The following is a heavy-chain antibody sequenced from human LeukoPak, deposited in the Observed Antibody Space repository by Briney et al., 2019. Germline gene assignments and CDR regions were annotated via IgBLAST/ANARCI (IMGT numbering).Heavy chain of an antibody. CDR3: ARGPGIAVAPLQH. D-gene: IGHD6-19*01. CDR1: GFTFSSYS. Sequence: GGSLRLSCAASGFTFSSYSMTWVRQAPGKGLEWVSCISSSGSGNIYYSDAVEGRFTLSRDSAKNSLYLQMNSLRVEDTAFYYCARGPGIAVAPLQHWGQGTLVSVSS. J-gene: IGHJ1*01. V-gene: IGHV3-21*01. CDR2: ISSSGSGNI.